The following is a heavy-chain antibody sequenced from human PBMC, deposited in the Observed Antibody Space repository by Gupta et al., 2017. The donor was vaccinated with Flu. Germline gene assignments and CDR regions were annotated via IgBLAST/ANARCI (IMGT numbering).Heavy chain of an antibody. Sequence: EVQLVESGGGLVQPGGSMSVSCDASEFTFSSYWIHWVRQSPGKGLVWVSYISSDGSRTSYAYSVKVRFTISRDNANSTVYLQMNSLGAEYTAVYYCTRDLNGWSYGYFDLWGQGTLVTVSS. CDR1: EFTFSSYW. CDR3: TRDLNGWSYGYFDL. D-gene: IGHD3-16*01. J-gene: IGHJ4*02. V-gene: IGHV3-74*01. CDR2: ISSDGSRT.